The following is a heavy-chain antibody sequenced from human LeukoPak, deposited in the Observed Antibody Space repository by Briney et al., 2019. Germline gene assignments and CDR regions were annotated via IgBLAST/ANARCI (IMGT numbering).Heavy chain of an antibody. D-gene: IGHD5-24*01. J-gene: IGHJ4*02. CDR2: IYYRGNT. CDR1: GGSISSSSFY. Sequence: SETLSLTCTVSGGSISSSSFYWGWIRQPPGKGLEWIGSIYYRGNTYYNPSLKSRVTISVDTSKNQFSLKLSSVTAADTAVYYCARSRDGYISTFDYWGQGTLVTVSS. CDR3: ARSRDGYISTFDY. V-gene: IGHV4-39*01.